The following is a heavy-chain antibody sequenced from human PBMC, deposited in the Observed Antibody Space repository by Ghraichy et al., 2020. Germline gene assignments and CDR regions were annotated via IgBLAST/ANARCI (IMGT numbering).Heavy chain of an antibody. D-gene: IGHD2-2*01. CDR2: IYYSGST. Sequence: SETLSLTCTVSGGSISSYYWSWIRQPPGKGLEWIGYIYYSGSTNYNPSLKSRVTISVDTSKNQFSLKLSSVPAADTAVYYCARGRYGSSTSCLFDYWGQGTLVTVSS. J-gene: IGHJ4*02. CDR1: GGSISSYY. V-gene: IGHV4-59*01. CDR3: ARGRYGSSTSCLFDY.